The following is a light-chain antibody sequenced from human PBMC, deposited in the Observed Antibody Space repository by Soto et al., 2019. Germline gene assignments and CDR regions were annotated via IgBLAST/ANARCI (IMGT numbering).Light chain of an antibody. CDR2: AAS. V-gene: IGKV1-5*01. J-gene: IGKJ1*01. Sequence: DIQMTQSPSTLSASVGDRVTITCRASQSISSWLAWYQQKPGKAPKRLIYAASSLQSGVPSRFSGSGSGTEFSLTISNLQPDDCATYYCQQYENYWTFGQGTKVDIK. CDR3: QQYENYWT. CDR1: QSISSW.